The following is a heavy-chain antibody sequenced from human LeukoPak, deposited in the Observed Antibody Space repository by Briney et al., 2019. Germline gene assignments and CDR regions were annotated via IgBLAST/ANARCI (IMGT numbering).Heavy chain of an antibody. Sequence: ASVKVSCKVFGYTLTELSMHWVRQAPGKGLEWMGGFDPEDGETIYAQKFQGRVTMTEDTSTDTAYMELSSLRSEDTAVYYCATAGIAAAGTLDYWGQGTLVTVSS. CDR2: FDPEDGET. D-gene: IGHD6-13*01. CDR1: GYTLTELS. J-gene: IGHJ4*02. V-gene: IGHV1-24*01. CDR3: ATAGIAAAGTLDY.